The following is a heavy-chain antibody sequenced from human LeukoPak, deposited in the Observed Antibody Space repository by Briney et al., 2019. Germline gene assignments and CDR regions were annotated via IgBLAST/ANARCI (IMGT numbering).Heavy chain of an antibody. CDR3: ARHSEGPVNDAFDI. CDR1: GFTFSSYS. CDR2: ISSSSSYI. Sequence: PGGSLRLSCAASGFTFSSYSMNWVRQAPGKGLEWVSSISSSSSYIYYADSVKGRFTISRDNAKKSLYLQMNSLRAEDTAVYYCARHSEGPVNDAFDIWGQGTKVTVS. D-gene: IGHD2-2*01. V-gene: IGHV3-21*04. J-gene: IGHJ3*02.